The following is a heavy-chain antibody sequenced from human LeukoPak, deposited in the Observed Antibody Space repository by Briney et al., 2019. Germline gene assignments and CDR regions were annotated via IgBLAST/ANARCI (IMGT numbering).Heavy chain of an antibody. Sequence: PGRSLRLSCAASGFTFSSYGMHWVRQAPGKGLEWVAVISYDGSNKYYADSVKGRFTISRDNSKNTLYLQMNSLRAEDTAVYYCAKDSGDYGTPGDYLGQGTLVTVSS. J-gene: IGHJ4*02. V-gene: IGHV3-30*18. CDR1: GFTFSSYG. CDR3: AKDSGDYGTPGDY. CDR2: ISYDGSNK. D-gene: IGHD4-17*01.